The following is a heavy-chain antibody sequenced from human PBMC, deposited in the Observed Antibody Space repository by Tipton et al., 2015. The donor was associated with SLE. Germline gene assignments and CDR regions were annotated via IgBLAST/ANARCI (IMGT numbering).Heavy chain of an antibody. V-gene: IGHV4-59*01. Sequence: TLSLTCAVYGGSLNNYYWNWIRQPPGKGLEWIGYIYYSGSTNYKPSLKSRVTISVDTSKNQFSLKLSSVTAADTAVYYCARDRWGSGYFDYWGQGTLVTVSS. J-gene: IGHJ4*02. D-gene: IGHD7-27*01. CDR2: IYYSGST. CDR1: GGSLNNYY. CDR3: ARDRWGSGYFDY.